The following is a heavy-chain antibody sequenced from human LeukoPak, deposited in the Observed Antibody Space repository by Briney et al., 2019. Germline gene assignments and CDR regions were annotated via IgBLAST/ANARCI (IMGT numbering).Heavy chain of an antibody. CDR1: GFTFSSYS. J-gene: IGHJ4*02. CDR3: ASSPVTTPSDLDY. Sequence: PGGSLRLSCAASGFTFSSYSMNWVRQAPGKGLEWVAFIRYDGSNKYYADSVKGRFTISRDNAKNSLYLQMNSLRAEDTAVYYCASSPVTTPSDLDYWGQGTLVTVSS. D-gene: IGHD4-17*01. V-gene: IGHV3-30*02. CDR2: IRYDGSNK.